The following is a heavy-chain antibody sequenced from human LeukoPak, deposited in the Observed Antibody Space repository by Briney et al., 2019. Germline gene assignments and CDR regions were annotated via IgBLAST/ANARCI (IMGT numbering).Heavy chain of an antibody. D-gene: IGHD6-13*01. J-gene: IGHJ5*02. CDR2: FYHSGIT. CDR3: ARHGTSIAAAGGGWFDP. V-gene: IGHV4-38-2*02. Sequence: SESLSLTCTVSGYSISSGYFWGWIRQPPGKGLEWIGSFYHSGITYYNPSLKSRVTISVEMSKNQFSLKLSSVTAADTAVYYCARHGTSIAAAGGGWFDPWGQGTLVTVSS. CDR1: GYSISSGYF.